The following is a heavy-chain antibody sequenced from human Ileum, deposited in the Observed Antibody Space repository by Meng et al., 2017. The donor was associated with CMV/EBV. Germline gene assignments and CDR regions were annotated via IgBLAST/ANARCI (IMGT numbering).Heavy chain of an antibody. J-gene: IGHJ6*02. CDR1: GFTFSSYS. D-gene: IGHD2-2*01. Sequence: GGSLRLSCAASGFTFSSYSMNWVRQAPGKGLEWVSYISSSSSTIYYADSVKGRFTISRDNAKNSLYLQMNSLRAEDTAVYYCARGFIVVVPAASRYYYGMDVWGQGTTVTVSS. CDR3: ARGFIVVVPAASRYYYGMDV. CDR2: ISSSSSTI. V-gene: IGHV3-48*04.